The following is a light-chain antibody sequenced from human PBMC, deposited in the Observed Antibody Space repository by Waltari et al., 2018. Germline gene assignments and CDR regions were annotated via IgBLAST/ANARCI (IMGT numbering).Light chain of an antibody. CDR1: QGISTF. CDR2: VAS. CDR3: LQHNSYPWT. Sequence: DIQMTQSPSAMSASVGDRVTITCRASQGISTFLTWFQQQPGKVPKRLIYVASRLQSGVPSRFSGSGSGTEFTLTISSLQPEDFATYYCLQHNSYPWTFGQGTKVEIK. V-gene: IGKV1-17*03. J-gene: IGKJ1*01.